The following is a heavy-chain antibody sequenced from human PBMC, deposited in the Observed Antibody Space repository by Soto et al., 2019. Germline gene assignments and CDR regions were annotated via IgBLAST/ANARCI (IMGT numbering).Heavy chain of an antibody. Sequence: QVHLQESGPGLVKPSETLSLTCTVSGVSISNYYWAWIRQAPGKGLDWIGHIYSSGSTNYNPSLKSRGTISPDTAKDQFSLNLNSVTAADTAVYFCARGAHCTATSCHGYPNNRFDPWGQGTLVTASS. D-gene: IGHD2-2*01. J-gene: IGHJ5*02. V-gene: IGHV4-59*12. CDR3: ARGAHCTATSCHGYPNNRFDP. CDR1: GVSISNYY. CDR2: IYSSGST.